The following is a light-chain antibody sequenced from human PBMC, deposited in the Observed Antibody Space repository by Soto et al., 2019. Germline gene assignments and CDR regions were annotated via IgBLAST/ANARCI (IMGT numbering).Light chain of an antibody. CDR2: KAS. CDR3: LQDYNYPLT. CDR1: QTISSW. V-gene: IGKV1-5*03. Sequence: QLTHSPSTPPGSVEDRVTITCLASQTISSWLAWYQQKPGKAPKLLIYKASTLKSGVPSRFSGSGSGTEFTLTISSLQPEDFATYYCLQDYNYPLTFGGGTKVDIK. J-gene: IGKJ4*01.